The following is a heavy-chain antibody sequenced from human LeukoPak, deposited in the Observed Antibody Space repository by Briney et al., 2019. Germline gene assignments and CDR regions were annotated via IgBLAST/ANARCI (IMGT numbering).Heavy chain of an antibody. D-gene: IGHD5-18*01. V-gene: IGHV3-21*01. CDR1: GFTFSSYS. J-gene: IGHJ4*02. CDR3: AKHRGYSYGLDD. CDR2: ISSSSSYI. Sequence: GGSLRLSCAASGFTFSSYSMTWVRQAPGKGLEWVSSISSSSSYIYYADSVKGRFTISRDNAKNSLYLQMNSLRAEDTAVYYCAKHRGYSYGLDDWGQGTLVTVSS.